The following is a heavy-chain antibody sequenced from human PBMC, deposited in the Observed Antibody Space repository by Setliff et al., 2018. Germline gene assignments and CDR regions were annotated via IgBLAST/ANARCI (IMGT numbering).Heavy chain of an antibody. J-gene: IGHJ4*02. CDR2: IDPSGNT. D-gene: IGHD3-10*01. Sequence: PSETLSLTCTVSGGSINEANYYWSWIRQPAGRGLEWIGHIDPSGNTNYHPSLKSRVTISGDTSKNQFSLKLTSVTAADTAVYFCARSLSSGSYWNPRPFYSDSWGQGTLVTVSS. CDR1: GGSINEANYY. V-gene: IGHV4-61*09. CDR3: ARSLSSGSYWNPRPFYSDS.